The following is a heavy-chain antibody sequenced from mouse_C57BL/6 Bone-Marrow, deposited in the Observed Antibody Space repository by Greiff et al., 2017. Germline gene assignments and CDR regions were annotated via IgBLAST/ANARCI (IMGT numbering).Heavy chain of an antibody. Sequence: VHVKQSGAELVKPGASVKLSCTASGFNIKDYYMHWVKQRTEQGLEWIGRIDPEDGETKYAPKFQGKATITADTSSNTAYLQLSSLTSEDTAVYYCARYTTVQDYYAMDYWGQGTSVTVSS. CDR2: IDPEDGET. J-gene: IGHJ4*01. V-gene: IGHV14-2*01. CDR1: GFNIKDYY. CDR3: ARYTTVQDYYAMDY. D-gene: IGHD1-1*01.